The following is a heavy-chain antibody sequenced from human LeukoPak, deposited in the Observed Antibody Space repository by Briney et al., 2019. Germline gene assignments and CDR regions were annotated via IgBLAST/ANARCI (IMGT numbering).Heavy chain of an antibody. CDR1: GFTFSSYE. Sequence: QSGGSLRLSCAASGFTFSSYEMDWVRQAPGKGLEWVSYTSSSGSTIYYADSVKGRFTISRDNAKNSLYLQMNSLRAEDTAVYYCEREPGQDSSGYSYFDYWGQGTLVTVSS. J-gene: IGHJ4*02. D-gene: IGHD3-22*01. V-gene: IGHV3-48*03. CDR3: EREPGQDSSGYSYFDY. CDR2: TSSSGSTI.